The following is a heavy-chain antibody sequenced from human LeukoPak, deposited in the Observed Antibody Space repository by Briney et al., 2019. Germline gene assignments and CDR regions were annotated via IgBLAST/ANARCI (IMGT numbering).Heavy chain of an antibody. CDR1: GFTFSSYW. J-gene: IGHJ4*02. CDR2: INSDGSST. V-gene: IGHV3-74*01. D-gene: IGHD4-17*01. CDR3: ARASPPLSYGDYTLDY. Sequence: GGSLRLSCAASGFTFSSYWMHWVRQAPGKGLVWVSRINSDGSSTSYADSVKGRFTISRDNAKNTLYLQMNSLRAEDTAVYYCARASPPLSYGDYTLDYWGQGTLVTVSS.